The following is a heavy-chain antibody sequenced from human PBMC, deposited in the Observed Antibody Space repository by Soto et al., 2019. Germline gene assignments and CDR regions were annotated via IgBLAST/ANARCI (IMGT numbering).Heavy chain of an antibody. CDR1: GGTFSSYA. J-gene: IGHJ4*02. CDR2: IIPIFGTA. CDR3: ASDYYDSSGPPC. V-gene: IGHV1-69*13. Sequence: SVKVTCKASGGTFSSYAISWVRQAPGQGLEWMGGIIPIFGTANYAQKFQGRVTITADESTSTAYMELSSLRSEDTAVYYCASDYYDSSGPPCWGQGTLVTVSS. D-gene: IGHD3-22*01.